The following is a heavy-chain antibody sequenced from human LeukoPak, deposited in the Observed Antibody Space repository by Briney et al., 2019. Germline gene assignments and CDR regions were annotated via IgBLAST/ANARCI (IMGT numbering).Heavy chain of an antibody. J-gene: IGHJ6*04. Sequence: PSETLSLTCSGYRLSFSGYHWGWIPQPPGQGLEWIGEINHSGTTNYNPSQKSRVTIEVDTTKDHSSLKLSSVTAADTAVYYCGRRITMVRGHYGMDVWGKGTMVTVSS. CDR2: INHSGTT. CDR3: GRRITMVRGHYGMDV. CDR1: RLSFSGYH. V-gene: IGHV4-34*01. D-gene: IGHD3-10*01.